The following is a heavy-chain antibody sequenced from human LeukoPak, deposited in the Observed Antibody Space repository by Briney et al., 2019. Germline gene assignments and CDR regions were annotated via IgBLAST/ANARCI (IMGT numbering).Heavy chain of an antibody. CDR3: ARHHRADGGNSDAFDI. J-gene: IGHJ3*02. Sequence: KPSETLSLTCTVSGGSISSYCWSWIRQPPGKGLEWIGYIYSSGSTNYNPSLKSRVTISVDTSKNQFSLKLSSVTAADTAVYYCARHHRADGGNSDAFDIWGQGTMVTVSS. V-gene: IGHV4-59*08. CDR1: GGSISSYC. CDR2: IYSSGST. D-gene: IGHD4-23*01.